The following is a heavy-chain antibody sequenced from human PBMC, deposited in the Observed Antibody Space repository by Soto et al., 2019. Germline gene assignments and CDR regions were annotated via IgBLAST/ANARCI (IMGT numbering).Heavy chain of an antibody. V-gene: IGHV3-33*01. D-gene: IGHD3-10*01. J-gene: IGHJ6*02. CDR1: GFTFSNYG. CDR2: IWYDGSNK. Sequence: QVQLVESGGGVVQPGRSVRLSCAASGFTFSNYGMHWVRQAPGKGLEWVAVIWYDGSNKYYADSVKGRFTISRDNSKNTLYLQMNGLRAEDTAVYYCARPSYGSPYYYGMDVWGQGTTVTVSS. CDR3: ARPSYGSPYYYGMDV.